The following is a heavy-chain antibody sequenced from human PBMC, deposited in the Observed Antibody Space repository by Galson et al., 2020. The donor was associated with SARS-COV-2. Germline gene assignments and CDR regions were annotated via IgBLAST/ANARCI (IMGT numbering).Heavy chain of an antibody. CDR1: GYTFTSYG. CDR3: ARDGKTYYFVSTGYPRGGYEYDYYMYV. J-gene: IGHJ6*03. Sequence: ASVKVSCKASGYTFTSYGISWVRQAPGQGLEWMGWISVDNGNTIYAQKFQDRVTVTTDTSTSTAYMELRSLRSDDTAVYYCARDGKTYYFVSTGYPRGGYEYDYYMYVWGKATTGTVCS. D-gene: IGHD3-22*01. CDR2: ISVDNGNT. V-gene: IGHV1-18*01.